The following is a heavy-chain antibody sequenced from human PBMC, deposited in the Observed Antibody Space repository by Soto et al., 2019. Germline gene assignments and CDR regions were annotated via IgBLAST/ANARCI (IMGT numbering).Heavy chain of an antibody. V-gene: IGHV3-23*01. J-gene: IGHJ4*02. D-gene: IGHD2-15*01. Sequence: EVHLLESGGGLVQPGGSLRLSCAASGFTFSTYAMGWLRQAPGKGLEWVAGISGSGGNTYYADSVKGRFTVSRDNARNTLHLQMNGLRVEDTAVYYCAKDFIGSFADVFDCWGQGTLVTVSS. CDR1: GFTFSTYA. CDR2: ISGSGGNT. CDR3: AKDFIGSFADVFDC.